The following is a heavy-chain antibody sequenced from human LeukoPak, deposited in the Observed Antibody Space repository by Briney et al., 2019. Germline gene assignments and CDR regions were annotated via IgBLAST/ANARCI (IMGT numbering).Heavy chain of an antibody. CDR3: AKLAKYFYGSETYYFFEH. Sequence: GGSLRLSCTASGFTFINYSMNWVRQAPGKGLEWVSAISGSGGSTYYADSVKGRFTISRDNSKNTLYLQMNSLRVEDTAVYYRAKLAKYFYGSETYYFFEHWGQGTPVTASS. CDR2: ISGSGGST. V-gene: IGHV3-23*01. D-gene: IGHD3-10*01. CDR1: GFTFINYS. J-gene: IGHJ4*02.